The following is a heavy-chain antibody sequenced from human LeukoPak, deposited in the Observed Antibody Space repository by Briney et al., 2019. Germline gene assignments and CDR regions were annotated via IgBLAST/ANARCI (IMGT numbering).Heavy chain of an antibody. Sequence: SQTLSLTCTVSGGSVSSGSYYWSWIRQPPGKGLEWIGYIYYSGSTNYNPSLKSRVTISVDTSKSQFSLKLSSVTAADTAVYYCARPTLGYCSSTSCYDWYFDLWGRGTLVTVSS. D-gene: IGHD2-2*01. CDR2: IYYSGST. J-gene: IGHJ2*01. V-gene: IGHV4-61*01. CDR1: GGSVSSGSYY. CDR3: ARPTLGYCSSTSCYDWYFDL.